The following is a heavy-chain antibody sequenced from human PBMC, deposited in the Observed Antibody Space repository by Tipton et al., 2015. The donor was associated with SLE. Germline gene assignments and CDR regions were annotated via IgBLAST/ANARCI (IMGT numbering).Heavy chain of an antibody. D-gene: IGHD5-12*01. J-gene: IGHJ3*02. V-gene: IGHV4-39*07. CDR3: ARGVATIDGDAFDI. CDR1: GGSISNSGYY. Sequence: TLSLTCTVSGGSISNSGYYWGWIRQPPGKGLEWIGSIYYSGTTYYHPSLKSRVTISLDTSKNQFSLKVRSVTAADTAVYWCARGVATIDGDAFDICGPGTMVTVSS. CDR2: IYYSGTT.